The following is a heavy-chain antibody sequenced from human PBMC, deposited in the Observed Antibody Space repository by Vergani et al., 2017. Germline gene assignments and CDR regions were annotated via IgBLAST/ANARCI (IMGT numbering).Heavy chain of an antibody. V-gene: IGHV4-61*02. Sequence: QVQLQESGPGLVKPSQTLSLTCTVSGSSISSGSYYWSWIRQPAGKGLEWIGRIYTSGSTNYNPSLKSRVTISVDMSKNQFSLKLSSVTAADTAVYYCARDRTRDYYGSGSYPRLWGQGTMVTVSS. D-gene: IGHD3-10*01. J-gene: IGHJ3*01. CDR3: ARDRTRDYYGSGSYPRL. CDR1: GSSISSGSYY. CDR2: IYTSGST.